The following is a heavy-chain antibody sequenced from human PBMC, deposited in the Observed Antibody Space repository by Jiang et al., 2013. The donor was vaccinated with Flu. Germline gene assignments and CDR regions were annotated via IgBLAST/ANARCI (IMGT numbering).Heavy chain of an antibody. J-gene: IGHJ4*02. CDR1: GGSISSGGYY. V-gene: IGHV4-31*03. D-gene: IGHD3-22*01. CDR2: IYYSGST. CDR3: ARATDYYDSSGYPNEIYYFDY. Sequence: TLSLTCTVSGGSISSGGYYWSWIRQHPGKGLEWIGYIYYSGSTYYNPSLKSRVTISVDTSKNQFSLKLSSVTAADTAVYYCARATDYYDSSGYPNEIYYFDYWGQGTLVTVSS.